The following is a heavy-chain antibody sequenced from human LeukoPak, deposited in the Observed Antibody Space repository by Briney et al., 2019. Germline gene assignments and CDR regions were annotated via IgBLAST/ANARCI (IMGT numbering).Heavy chain of an antibody. Sequence: GGSLRLSCAASGFIFSRNGMHWVRQAPGKGLEWVAFLRYDGSNKYYADSVKGRFTISRDNSKNTLYLQMNSLRAEDTAVYYCAKDDPNCDILTGYLPIDYWGQGTLVTVSS. D-gene: IGHD3-9*01. V-gene: IGHV3-30*02. CDR1: GFIFSRNG. CDR2: LRYDGSNK. J-gene: IGHJ4*02. CDR3: AKDDPNCDILTGYLPIDY.